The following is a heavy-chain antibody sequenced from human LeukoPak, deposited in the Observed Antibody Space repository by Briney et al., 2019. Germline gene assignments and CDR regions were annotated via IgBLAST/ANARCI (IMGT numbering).Heavy chain of an antibody. J-gene: IGHJ4*02. D-gene: IGHD3-3*01. CDR2: TDKEGTGT. CDR1: GFNFHYYN. Sequence: PGGSLGLSCATSGFNFHYYNMAWVRQAPGKGLEWLATTDKEGTGTEHTDSVRGRFTISRDNAKNSIYLHMSSLSADDTAVYFCVTEFWYRFDNWGQGILVTVYS. V-gene: IGHV3-7*01. CDR3: VTEFWYRFDN.